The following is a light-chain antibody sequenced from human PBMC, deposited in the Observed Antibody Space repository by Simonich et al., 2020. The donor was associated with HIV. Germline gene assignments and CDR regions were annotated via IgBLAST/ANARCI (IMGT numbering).Light chain of an antibody. CDR2: DVS. CDR1: SSDVGTYNY. J-gene: IGLJ3*02. CDR3: CSYAGSSTWV. V-gene: IGLV2-23*02. Sequence: QSALTQPVSVSGSPGQSITISCTGTSSDVGTYNYVSCYQQHPGKAPKLMIYDVSKRPSGVSNRFSGSKSGNTASLTISGLQAEDEADYYCCSYAGSSTWVFGGGTKLTVL.